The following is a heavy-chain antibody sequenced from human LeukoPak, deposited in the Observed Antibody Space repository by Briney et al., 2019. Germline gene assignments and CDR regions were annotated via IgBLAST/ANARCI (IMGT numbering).Heavy chain of an antibody. CDR1: GFTFSDYY. J-gene: IGHJ5*02. CDR2: IYSGGST. D-gene: IGHD3-10*01. V-gene: IGHV3-66*01. Sequence: GGSLRLSCAASGFTFSDYYMNWVRQAPGKGLEWVSVIYSGGSTYYADSVKGRFTISRDNSKNTLYLQMNSLRAEDTAVYYCARGAYGSGSYGDNWFDPWGQGTLVTVSS. CDR3: ARGAYGSGSYGDNWFDP.